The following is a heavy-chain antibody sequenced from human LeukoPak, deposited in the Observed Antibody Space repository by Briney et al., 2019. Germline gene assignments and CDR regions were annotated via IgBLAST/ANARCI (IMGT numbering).Heavy chain of an antibody. D-gene: IGHD3-22*01. V-gene: IGHV3-23*01. Sequence: GGSLRLSCAASGFTFSSYGMSWVRQAPGKGLEWVSAISGSGGSTYYADSVKGRFTISRDNSKNTLYLQMNSLRAEDTAVYYCADSSGYYLLLNWGQGTLVTVSS. CDR2: ISGSGGST. J-gene: IGHJ4*02. CDR3: ADSSGYYLLLN. CDR1: GFTFSSYG.